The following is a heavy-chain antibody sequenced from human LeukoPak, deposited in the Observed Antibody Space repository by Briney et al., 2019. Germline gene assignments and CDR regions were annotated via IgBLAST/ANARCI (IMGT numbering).Heavy chain of an antibody. J-gene: IGHJ4*02. D-gene: IGHD3-22*01. CDR3: ARLDYDTSGYYYGDS. CDR1: GFTFSSYA. Sequence: GGSLRLSCAASGFTFSSYAMHWVRQAPGKGLEWVAVISYDGNNKYYADSVKGRYTISRDNSKNTLYLQMNSLRAEDTAVYYCARLDYDTSGYYYGDSWGQGTLVTVSS. CDR2: ISYDGNNK. V-gene: IGHV3-30-3*01.